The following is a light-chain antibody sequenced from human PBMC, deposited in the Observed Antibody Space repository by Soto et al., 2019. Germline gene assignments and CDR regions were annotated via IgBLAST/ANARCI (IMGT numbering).Light chain of an antibody. J-gene: IGKJ1*01. Sequence: DIPMTQSPSTLSASVGDRVTITCRASQSIGNKLAWYQQKPGKAPKLLIYDASSLESGVPSRFSGSGSGTEFTLTISSLRPDDFAIYYCQQYHNYWTFGQGTKVEIK. CDR3: QQYHNYWT. CDR1: QSIGNK. CDR2: DAS. V-gene: IGKV1-5*01.